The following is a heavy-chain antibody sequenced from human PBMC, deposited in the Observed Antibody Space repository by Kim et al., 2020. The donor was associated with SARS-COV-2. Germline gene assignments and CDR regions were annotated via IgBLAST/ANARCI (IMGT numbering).Heavy chain of an antibody. Sequence: SVKVSCKASGFTFTSSAMQWVRQARGQRLEWIGWIVVGSGNTNYAQKFQERVTITRDMSTSTAYMELSSLRSEDTAVYYCAAESSGSSGWYINWGQGTLVTVSS. CDR1: GFTFTSSA. V-gene: IGHV1-58*02. J-gene: IGHJ4*02. CDR2: IVVGSGNT. D-gene: IGHD6-19*01. CDR3: AAESSGSSGWYIN.